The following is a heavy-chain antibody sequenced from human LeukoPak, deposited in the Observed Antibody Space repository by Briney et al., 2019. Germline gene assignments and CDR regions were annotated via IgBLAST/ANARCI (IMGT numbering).Heavy chain of an antibody. CDR2: FSFNGEST. CDR3: AKDLRVYGDYNAFDI. CDR1: GFTFSSYA. J-gene: IGHJ3*02. Sequence: GGSLRLSCAASGFTFSSYAMTWVRQAPGKGLEWVSSFSFNGESTYYADSAKGRFTISRDNSKNTLYLQMNSLRAEDTAVYYCAKDLRVYGDYNAFDIWGQGTMVTVSS. D-gene: IGHD4-17*01. V-gene: IGHV3-23*01.